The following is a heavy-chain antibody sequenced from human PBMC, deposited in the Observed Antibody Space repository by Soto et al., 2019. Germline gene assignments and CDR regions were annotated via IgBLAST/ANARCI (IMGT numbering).Heavy chain of an antibody. Sequence: QVQLVQSGAEVKKPGSSVKVSCKPSGGPFSSYAISRVRQAPGQGLEWMGGIIPIFGTANYAQKFQGRVTITADESMSTAYMELISLTSEDTAVYYCARETGVDYYDSSDYMPDYWGQGTLVTVSS. V-gene: IGHV1-69*12. CDR2: IIPIFGTA. CDR3: ARETGVDYYDSSDYMPDY. J-gene: IGHJ4*02. D-gene: IGHD3-22*01. CDR1: GGPFSSYA.